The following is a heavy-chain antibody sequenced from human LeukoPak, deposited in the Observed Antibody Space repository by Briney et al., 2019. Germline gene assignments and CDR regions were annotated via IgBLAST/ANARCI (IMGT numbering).Heavy chain of an antibody. D-gene: IGHD4-23*01. V-gene: IGHV3-53*01. J-gene: IGHJ4*02. Sequence: GGSLRLSCAVSGFTVSNNYMSWVRQAPAKGLEWVSVIYSGAGTHYADSVKGRFTISRDNSENTLYLQMNSLRAEDTTVYYCARDRGYGGNSNAFDYWGQGTLVTVSS. CDR3: ARDRGYGGNSNAFDY. CDR1: GFTVSNNY. CDR2: IYSGAGT.